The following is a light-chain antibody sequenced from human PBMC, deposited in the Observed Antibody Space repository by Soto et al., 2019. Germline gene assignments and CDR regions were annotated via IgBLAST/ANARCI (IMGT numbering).Light chain of an antibody. CDR3: QQFNTSPWT. CDR1: QSVNSNY. Sequence: EIVLTQSPATLSLSPGERATLSCRASQSVNSNYLAWYQQKPGQAPRLLIYGASSRATGIPDRFSGSGSGTEFTLTISSLQPDDFATYYCQQFNTSPWTFGQGTKVDIK. V-gene: IGKV3-20*01. CDR2: GAS. J-gene: IGKJ1*01.